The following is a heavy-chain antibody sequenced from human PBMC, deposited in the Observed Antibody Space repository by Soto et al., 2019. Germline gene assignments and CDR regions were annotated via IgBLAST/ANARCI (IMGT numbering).Heavy chain of an antibody. V-gene: IGHV4-39*01. CDR3: ASQMVRGVSPQSYGMDV. D-gene: IGHD3-10*01. Sequence: SETLSLTCTVSGGSISSSSYYWGWIRQPPGKGLEWIGSIYYSGSTYYNPSLKSQVTVSVDTSKNQFSLKLSSVTAADTAVYYCASQMVRGVSPQSYGMDVWGQGTTVTVSS. CDR1: GGSISSSSYY. CDR2: IYYSGST. J-gene: IGHJ6*02.